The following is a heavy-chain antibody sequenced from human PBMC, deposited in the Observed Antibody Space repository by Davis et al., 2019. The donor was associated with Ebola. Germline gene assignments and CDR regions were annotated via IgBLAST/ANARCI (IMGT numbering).Heavy chain of an antibody. Sequence: GESLKISCKDSGYTFTSYWIGWVRQMPGKGLEWMGIIYAGDSDTRYSPSFQGQVTISADKSVSTAYLQWSGLKASDTAMYYCARFRSRNYYYYGMDVWGQGTTFTVSS. CDR1: GYTFTSYW. CDR2: IYAGDSDT. J-gene: IGHJ6*02. D-gene: IGHD1-14*01. CDR3: ARFRSRNYYYYGMDV. V-gene: IGHV5-51*01.